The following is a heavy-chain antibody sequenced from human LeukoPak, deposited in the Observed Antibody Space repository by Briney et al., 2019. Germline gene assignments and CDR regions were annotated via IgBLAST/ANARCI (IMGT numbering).Heavy chain of an antibody. CDR1: GFTFSSYW. D-gene: IGHD6-13*01. V-gene: IGHV3-74*01. CDR2: INSDGSST. J-gene: IGHJ4*02. Sequence: GGSLRLSCAASGFTFSSYWMHWVRQAPGKGLVWVSRINSDGSSTSYADSVEGRFTISRDNAKNTLYLQMNSLRAEDTAVYYCARAGGFIAAAGKNWGQGTLVTVSS. CDR3: ARAGGFIAAAGKN.